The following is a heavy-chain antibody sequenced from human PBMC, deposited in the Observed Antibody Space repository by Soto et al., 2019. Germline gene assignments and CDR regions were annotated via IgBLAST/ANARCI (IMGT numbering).Heavy chain of an antibody. V-gene: IGHV3-23*01. CDR1: GFTFSSYA. Sequence: PGGSLRLSCAASGFTFSSYAMSWVRQAPGKGLEWVSAISGSGGSTYYAGSVKGRFTISRDNSKNTGFLHMDSLGAEDTAVYYCAKDRDYTRYYFHYWGQGTLVTVSS. CDR2: ISGSGGST. D-gene: IGHD2-2*02. CDR3: AKDRDYTRYYFHY. J-gene: IGHJ4*02.